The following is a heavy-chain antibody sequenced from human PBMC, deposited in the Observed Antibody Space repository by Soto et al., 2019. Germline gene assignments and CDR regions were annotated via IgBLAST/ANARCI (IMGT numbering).Heavy chain of an antibody. CDR1: GFTFSSYG. D-gene: IGHD6-19*01. Sequence: QVQLVESGGGVVQPGRSLRLSCAASGFTFSSYGMHWVRQAPGKALEWVAVISYDGSNKYYADSVKGRFTISRDNSKNTLYLQMNSLRAEDTAVYYCAKSSVAGMHYYYYGMDVWGQGTTVTVSS. V-gene: IGHV3-30*18. CDR3: AKSSVAGMHYYYYGMDV. J-gene: IGHJ6*02. CDR2: ISYDGSNK.